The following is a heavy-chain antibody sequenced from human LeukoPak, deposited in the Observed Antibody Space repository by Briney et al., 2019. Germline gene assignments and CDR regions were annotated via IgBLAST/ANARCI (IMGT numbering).Heavy chain of an antibody. CDR1: AFSLSAYN. CDR2: ISYTGTYI. J-gene: IGHJ4*02. CDR3: SRLMVYASDY. V-gene: IGHV3-21*01. D-gene: IGHD2-8*01. Sequence: PGGSLRLSCAASAFSLSAYNMNWVRQAPGKGLEWVSSISYTGTYIYYADSVKGRFTISRDNSKNTLYLQMNSLRAEDTAVYYCSRLMVYASDYWGQGTLVTVSS.